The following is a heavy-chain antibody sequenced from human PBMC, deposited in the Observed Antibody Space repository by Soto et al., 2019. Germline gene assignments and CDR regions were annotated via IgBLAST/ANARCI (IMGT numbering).Heavy chain of an antibody. D-gene: IGHD3-22*01. J-gene: IGHJ2*01. V-gene: IGHV1-18*04. CDR2: ISAYNGNT. CDR3: ARVPWKVYYNDSSGYYYWYFDL. CDR1: GYTFTSYG. Sequence: QVQLVQSGAEVKKPGASVKVSCKASGYTFTSYGISWVRQAPGQGLEWMGWISAYNGNTNYAQKLQGRVTMTTDTSTSTAYMELRSLRSDDTAVYYCARVPWKVYYNDSSGYYYWYFDLWGRGTLVTVSS.